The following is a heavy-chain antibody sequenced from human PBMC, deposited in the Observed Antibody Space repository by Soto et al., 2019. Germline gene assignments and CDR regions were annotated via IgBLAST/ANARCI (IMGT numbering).Heavy chain of an antibody. CDR3: ARDVRAYYDFWSGYYPGDV. V-gene: IGHV3-48*02. Sequence: EVQLVESGGGLVQPGGSLRLSCAASGFTFSSYSMNWVRQAPGKGLEWVSYISSSSSTIYYADSVKGRFTISRDNAKNSLYLQMNSLRDEETAVYYGARDVRAYYDFWSGYYPGDVLGQGTTVTVSS. CDR2: ISSSSSTI. CDR1: GFTFSSYS. J-gene: IGHJ6*02. D-gene: IGHD3-3*01.